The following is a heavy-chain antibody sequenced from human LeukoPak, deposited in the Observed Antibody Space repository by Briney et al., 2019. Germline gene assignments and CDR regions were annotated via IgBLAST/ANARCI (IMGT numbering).Heavy chain of an antibody. J-gene: IGHJ3*02. D-gene: IGHD4-17*01. CDR3: ARSDRSVRAFDI. CDR2: IYYSGST. V-gene: IGHV4-39*07. Sequence: SETLSLTCTVSGGSISSSSYYWGWIRQPPGKGLEWIGSIYYSGSTYYNPSLKSRVTISVDTSKNQFSLKLSSVTAADTAVYYCARSDRSVRAFDIWGQGTMVTVSS. CDR1: GGSISSSSYY.